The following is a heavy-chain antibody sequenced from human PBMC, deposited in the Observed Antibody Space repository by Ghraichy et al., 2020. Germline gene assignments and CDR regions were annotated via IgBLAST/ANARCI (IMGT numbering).Heavy chain of an antibody. V-gene: IGHV4-30-2*01. CDR2: IYHSGST. CDR3: ARESFIMSAFDI. J-gene: IGHJ3*02. D-gene: IGHD3-10*01. Sequence: SETLYLTCAVSGGSISSGGYSWSWIRQPPGKGLEWIGYIYHSGSTYYNPSLKSRVTISVDRSKNQFSLKLSSVTAADTAVYYCARESFIMSAFDIWGQGTMVTVSS. CDR1: GGSISSGGYS.